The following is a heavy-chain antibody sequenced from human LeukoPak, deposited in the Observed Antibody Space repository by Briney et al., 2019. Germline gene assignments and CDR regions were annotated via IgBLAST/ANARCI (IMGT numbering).Heavy chain of an antibody. D-gene: IGHD6-19*01. CDR1: GGSFSGYY. CDR2: INHSGGT. V-gene: IGHV4-34*01. J-gene: IGHJ4*02. Sequence: SETLSLTCAVYGGSFSGYYWSWIRQPPGKGLEWIGEINHSGGTNYNPSLKSRVTISVDTSKNQFSLKLSSVTSADTAVYYCARAASVRGWYVAYWGQGTLVTVSS. CDR3: ARAASVRGWYVAY.